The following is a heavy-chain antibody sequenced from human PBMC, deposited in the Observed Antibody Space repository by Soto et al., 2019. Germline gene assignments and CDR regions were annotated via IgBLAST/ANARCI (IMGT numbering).Heavy chain of an antibody. CDR2: IYPGDSDT. Sequence: EDSLNVSGKASGYNITSYWIGCVRQMTGKGLEWMGIIYPGDSDTRYGPSFQGQVTISADKSISTAYLQWSSLKASDTAMYYCARRRYYGSGPKILNGYWGQGTLVTVSS. V-gene: IGHV5-51*01. CDR1: GYNITSYW. D-gene: IGHD3-10*01. J-gene: IGHJ4*02. CDR3: ARRRYYGSGPKILNGY.